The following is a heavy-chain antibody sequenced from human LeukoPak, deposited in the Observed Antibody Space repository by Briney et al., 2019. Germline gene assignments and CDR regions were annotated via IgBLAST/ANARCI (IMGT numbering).Heavy chain of an antibody. CDR1: GDSISSGAYS. J-gene: IGHJ5*02. CDR2: IFHTRST. CDR3: ARELWFANAPGSWLDP. V-gene: IGHV4-30-2*01. D-gene: IGHD3-10*01. Sequence: PSETLSLTCVVSGDSISSGAYSWSWIRQPPGKGLEWIGYIFHTRSTFYNPSLKSRLTISVDNSKNQFSLRLSSVTAADTAVYYCARELWFANAPGSWLDPRGQGTLVTVSS.